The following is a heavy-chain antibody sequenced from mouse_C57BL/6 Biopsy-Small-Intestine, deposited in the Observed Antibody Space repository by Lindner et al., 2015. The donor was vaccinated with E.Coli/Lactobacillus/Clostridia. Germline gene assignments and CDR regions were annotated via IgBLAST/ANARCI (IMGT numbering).Heavy chain of an antibody. CDR3: ARGIYDGYYAFAY. CDR2: INPYNGET. V-gene: IGHV1-20*01. CDR1: GYSFTGYF. J-gene: IGHJ3*01. Sequence: VQLQESGPELVKPGASVKMSCKASGYSFTGYFMNWVKQSHGKSPEWIGRINPYNGETFYNQKFKGKATLTVDKSSSTAHMELRSLTSEDSALYYCARGIYDGYYAFAYWGQGTLVTVSA. D-gene: IGHD2-3*01.